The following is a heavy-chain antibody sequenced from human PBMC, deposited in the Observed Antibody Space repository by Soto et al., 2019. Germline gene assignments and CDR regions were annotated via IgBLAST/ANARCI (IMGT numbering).Heavy chain of an antibody. V-gene: IGHV1-18*01. J-gene: IGHJ3*02. Sequence: ASVKVSCKASGYTFTSYGISWVRQAPGQGLEWMGWISAYNGNTNYAQKLQGRVTMTTDTSTSTAYMELRSLRSDDTAVYYCARKEIWFGAKNRAFDIWGQGTMVTVSS. CDR2: ISAYNGNT. D-gene: IGHD3-10*01. CDR3: ARKEIWFGAKNRAFDI. CDR1: GYTFTSYG.